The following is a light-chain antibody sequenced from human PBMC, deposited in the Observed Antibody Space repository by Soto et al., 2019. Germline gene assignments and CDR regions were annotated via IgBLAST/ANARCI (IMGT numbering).Light chain of an antibody. CDR3: MQGTHWPIT. CDR1: QSLLHSNGYKY. CDR2: LGS. V-gene: IGKV2-28*01. J-gene: IGKJ5*01. Sequence: DIVMTQSPLSLPVTPGEPASISCRSSQSLLHSNGYKYLDWYLKKPGQSPQLLIYLGSNRASGVPDRFSGSGSGTDFTLKISRVEAEEVGVDYGMQGTHWPITFGQGTRLEIK.